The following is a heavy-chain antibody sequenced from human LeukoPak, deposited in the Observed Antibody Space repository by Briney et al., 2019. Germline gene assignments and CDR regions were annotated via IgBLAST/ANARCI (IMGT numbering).Heavy chain of an antibody. J-gene: IGHJ6*02. CDR3: ARDGYCSSTSCYASQDYYYGMDV. CDR2: ISSSSSTI. V-gene: IGHV3-48*01. Sequence: GGSLRLSCAASGFTFSSYSMNWVRQAPGKGLEWVSYISSSSSTIYYADSVKGRFTISRDNAKSSLYLQMNSLRAADTAVYYCARDGYCSSTSCYASQDYYYGMDVWGQGTTVTVSS. D-gene: IGHD2-2*03. CDR1: GFTFSSYS.